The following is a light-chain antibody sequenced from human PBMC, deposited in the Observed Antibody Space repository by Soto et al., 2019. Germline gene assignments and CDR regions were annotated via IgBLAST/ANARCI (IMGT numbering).Light chain of an antibody. CDR1: NSDVGSYNL. Sequence: QSALTQPASVSGSPGQSITIACTGTNSDVGSYNLVSWYQQRPGEAPKLIISEVRNRPSGISYLFTGSKSGNTASLTISGLPAEEEADYYGSSYTTTSTLVFGGGTQLTVL. CDR3: SSYTTTSTLV. CDR2: EVR. V-gene: IGLV2-14*01. J-gene: IGLJ3*02.